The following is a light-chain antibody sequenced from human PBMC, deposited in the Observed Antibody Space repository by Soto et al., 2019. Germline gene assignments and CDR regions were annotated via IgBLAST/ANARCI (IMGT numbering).Light chain of an antibody. V-gene: IGLV4-69*01. CDR2: LNSDGSH. CDR3: QTWGTGIPVV. CDR1: SGHSSYA. Sequence: QPVLTQSHSASASLGASVKLTCTLSSGHSSYAIAWHQQQPEKGPRYLMKLNSDGSHSKGDGIPDRFSGSSSGAERYLTISSLQSEDEADYYCQTWGTGIPVVFGGGTQLTVL. J-gene: IGLJ2*01.